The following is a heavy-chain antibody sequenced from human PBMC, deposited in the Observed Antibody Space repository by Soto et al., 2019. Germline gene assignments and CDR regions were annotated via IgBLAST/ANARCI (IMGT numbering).Heavy chain of an antibody. D-gene: IGHD1-26*01. CDR2: IWFDGSNE. Sequence: GWSLRLSCASSVFTFIGSGMNWVRQAPGKGLEWVALIWFDGSNEYYADSVKGRFTVSRDNSKNTVYLQMINVRADDTAVYYCARGTTGTGATSFASWGQGTLVTVSS. V-gene: IGHV3-33*01. CDR3: ARGTTGTGATSFAS. J-gene: IGHJ5*02. CDR1: VFTFIGSG.